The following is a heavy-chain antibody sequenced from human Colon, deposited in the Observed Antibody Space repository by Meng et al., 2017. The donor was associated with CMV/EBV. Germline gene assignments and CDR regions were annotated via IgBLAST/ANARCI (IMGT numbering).Heavy chain of an antibody. Sequence: GSLRLSCAVYGGSFSGYYWSWIRQPPGKGLEWIGEINHSGSTNYNPSLKSRVTISVDTSKNQFSLKLSSVTAADTAVYYCARGLRGGSYYHYYYYGTDVWGQGTTVTVSS. V-gene: IGHV4-34*01. CDR2: INHSGST. CDR3: ARGLRGGSYYHYYYYGTDV. CDR1: GGSFSGYY. J-gene: IGHJ6*02. D-gene: IGHD1-26*01.